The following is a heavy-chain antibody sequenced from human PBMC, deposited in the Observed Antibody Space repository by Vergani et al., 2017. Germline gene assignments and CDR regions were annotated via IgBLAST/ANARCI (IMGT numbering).Heavy chain of an antibody. CDR2: IYYSGST. D-gene: IGHD2-15*01. CDR1: GGSISSGGYY. CDR3: XRWVLCSGGRCYYNWFDP. Sequence: QVQLQESGPGLVKPSQTLSLTCTVSGGSISSGGYYWSWIRQHPGKGLEWIGYIYYSGSTYYNPSLTRRVTISVDTSKNQFSLKLSSVTAADTAVYYCXRWVLCSGGRCYYNWFDPWGQGTLVTVSS. V-gene: IGHV4-31*03. J-gene: IGHJ5*02.